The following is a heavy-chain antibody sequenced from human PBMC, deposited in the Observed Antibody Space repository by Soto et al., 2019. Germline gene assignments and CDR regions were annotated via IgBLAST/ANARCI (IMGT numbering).Heavy chain of an antibody. V-gene: IGHV5-51*01. CDR1: GYSFTSYW. D-gene: IGHD6-13*01. CDR2: XYXXDXXX. Sequence: PGESLKISCKGSGYSFTSYWICWVRQMPGKGLEXMGXXYXXDXXXXXSXXXQGQVTISADKSISTAYLQWSSLKASDTAMYYCARGIGQQLVGMDVWGQGTTVTVSS. J-gene: IGHJ6*02. CDR3: ARGIGQQLVGMDV.